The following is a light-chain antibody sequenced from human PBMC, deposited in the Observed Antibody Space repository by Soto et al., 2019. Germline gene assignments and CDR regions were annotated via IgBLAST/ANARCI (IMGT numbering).Light chain of an antibody. Sequence: DIQMTQSPSTLSASVGDTVTITCRASQSITNWLAWYQQKPGKAPKVLIYKASNLQNGVPYRFSGSGSGTEFSLTISSLQPDDFATYYCQQYNTYSRTFGQGTKVEIK. CDR2: KAS. CDR1: QSITNW. V-gene: IGKV1-5*03. J-gene: IGKJ1*01. CDR3: QQYNTYSRT.